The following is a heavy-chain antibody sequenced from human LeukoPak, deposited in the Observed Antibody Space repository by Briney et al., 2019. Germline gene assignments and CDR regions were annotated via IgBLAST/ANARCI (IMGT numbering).Heavy chain of an antibody. D-gene: IGHD6-19*01. Sequence: ASVKVSCKASGNSISNYAVSWVRQAPGQGLEWMGWINTNTGNPTYAQGFTGRFVFSLDTSVSTAYLQISSLKAEDTAVYYCAREGIAVAEYFDYWGQGTLVTVSS. J-gene: IGHJ4*02. CDR1: GNSISNYA. CDR2: INTNTGNP. V-gene: IGHV7-4-1*02. CDR3: AREGIAVAEYFDY.